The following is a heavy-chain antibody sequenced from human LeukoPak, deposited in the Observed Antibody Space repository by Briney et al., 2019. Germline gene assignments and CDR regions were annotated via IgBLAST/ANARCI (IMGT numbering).Heavy chain of an antibody. CDR3: ARATDVYSFDY. J-gene: IGHJ4*02. Sequence: SETLSLTCTVSGSSISSGDYYWSWIRQPPGKGLEWIGYIYYSGRTYYNPSLKSRVTISVDTSKNQFSLKLSSVTAADTAVYYCARATDVYSFDYWGQGTLVTVSS. CDR2: IYYSGRT. V-gene: IGHV4-30-4*01. CDR1: GSSISSGDYY.